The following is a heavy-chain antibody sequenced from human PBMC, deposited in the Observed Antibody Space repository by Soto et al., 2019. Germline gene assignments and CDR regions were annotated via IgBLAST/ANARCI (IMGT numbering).Heavy chain of an antibody. J-gene: IGHJ6*02. Sequence: SVKVSCKASGGTFSSYAISWVRQAPGQGIEWMGGIIPIFGTATYAQKFQGRVTIAADESTIAAYMELSSLRSDVTAVYYCARDLQQYYDFWSGALLDVWGQGTTVTVSS. CDR2: IIPIFGTA. CDR1: GGTFSSYA. CDR3: ARDLQQYYDFWSGALLDV. V-gene: IGHV1-69*13. D-gene: IGHD3-3*01.